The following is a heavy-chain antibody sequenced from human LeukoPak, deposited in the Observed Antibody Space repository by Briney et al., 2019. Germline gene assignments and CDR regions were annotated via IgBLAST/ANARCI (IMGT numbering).Heavy chain of an antibody. D-gene: IGHD2-21*02. V-gene: IGHV4-31*03. J-gene: IGHJ3*02. CDR2: IYYSGST. Sequence: SQTLSLTCTVSGGSISSGGYYWSWIRQHPGKGLEWIGYIYYSGSTYYNPSLKSRVTISVDTSKNQFSLKLSSVTAADTAVYYCARALYCGGDCDAFDIWGQGTMVTVSS. CDR3: ARALYCGGDCDAFDI. CDR1: GGSISSGGYY.